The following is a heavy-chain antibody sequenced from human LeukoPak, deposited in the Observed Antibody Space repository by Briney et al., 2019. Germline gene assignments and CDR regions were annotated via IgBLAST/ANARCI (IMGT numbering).Heavy chain of an antibody. CDR1: GGSVSDYY. J-gene: IGHJ4*02. CDR3: ASRKLGNDY. Sequence: SETLSLTCPVAGGSVSDYYRSWIRQSPGKGLEWIGYIYYTGSTSYNPSLRSRVTMSADTSKNQFSLKLSSVTAADTAVSYCASRKLGNDYWGQGTLVTVSS. CDR2: IYYTGST. D-gene: IGHD7-27*01. V-gene: IGHV4-59*02.